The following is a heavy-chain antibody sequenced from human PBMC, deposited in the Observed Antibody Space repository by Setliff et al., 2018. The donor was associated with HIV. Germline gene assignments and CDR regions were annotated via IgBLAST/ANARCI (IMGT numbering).Heavy chain of an antibody. D-gene: IGHD3-22*01. J-gene: IGHJ4*02. V-gene: IGHV2-70*11. CDR3: ARTFPCFYYANSGHTNYFDF. CDR2: IDWDDDK. CDR1: GFSLSTSGMC. Sequence: SGPTLVNPTQPLTLICSFSGFSLSTSGMCLTWIRQPPGKALEWLARIDWDDDKYYSSSLKTRLNISMDTSKNRVVLTMTSLDPGDTATYFCARTFPCFYYANSGHTNYFDFWGQGARVTVSS.